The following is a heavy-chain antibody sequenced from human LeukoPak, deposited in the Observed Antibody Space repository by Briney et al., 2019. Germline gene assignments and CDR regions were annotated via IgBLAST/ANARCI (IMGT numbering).Heavy chain of an antibody. CDR3: ARAFLRLAYGKDV. J-gene: IGHJ6*02. CDR2: INPNSGGT. D-gene: IGHD2-21*01. V-gene: IGHV1-2*02. Sequence: GASVKVSCKASGYTFTGYYMHWVRQAPGQGLEWMGWINPNSGGTNYAQKFQGRVTMTRDTSISTAYMELSRLRSDDTAVYYCARAFLRLAYGKDVWGQGTTVTVSS. CDR1: GYTFTGYY.